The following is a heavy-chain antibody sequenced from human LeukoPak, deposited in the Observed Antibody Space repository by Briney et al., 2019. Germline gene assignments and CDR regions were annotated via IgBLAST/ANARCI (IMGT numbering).Heavy chain of an antibody. CDR1: GFTFSSYA. Sequence: PGGSLRLSCAASGFTFSSYAMSWVHQAPGKGLEWVSAISGSGGSTYYADSVKGRFTISRDNSKNTLYLQMNSLRAEDTAVYYCAKATVVTPHFDYWGQGTLVTVSS. CDR2: ISGSGGST. V-gene: IGHV3-23*01. D-gene: IGHD4-23*01. CDR3: AKATVVTPHFDY. J-gene: IGHJ4*02.